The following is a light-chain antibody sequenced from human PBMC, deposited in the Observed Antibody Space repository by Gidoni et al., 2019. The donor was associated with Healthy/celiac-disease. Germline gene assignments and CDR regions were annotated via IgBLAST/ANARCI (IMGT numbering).Light chain of an antibody. CDR3: CSYAGSSTYVV. J-gene: IGLJ2*01. CDR2: EVS. V-gene: IGLV2-23*02. CDR1: SSDVGSYNL. Sequence: QSSLTPPSSVSGSPVQSITISCTGTSSDVGSYNLVSWYQQHPGKAPKLMIYEVSKRPSGVSNRFSGSKSGNTASLTIAGLQAEDEADYYCCSYAGSSTYVVFGGGTKLTVL.